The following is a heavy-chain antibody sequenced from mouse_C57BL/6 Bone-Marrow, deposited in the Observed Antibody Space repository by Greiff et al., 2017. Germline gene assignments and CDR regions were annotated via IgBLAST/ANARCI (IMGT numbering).Heavy chain of an antibody. J-gene: IGHJ4*01. D-gene: IGHD2-10*02. Sequence: QVQLKESGAELARPGASVKLSCKASGYTFTSYGISWVKQRTGQGLEWIGEIYPRSGNTYYNEKFKGKATLTADKSSSTAYMELRSLTSEDAAVYFCAREGVYGNYVNARDYWGQGTSVTVSS. CDR3: AREGVYGNYVNARDY. V-gene: IGHV1-81*01. CDR2: IYPRSGNT. CDR1: GYTFTSYG.